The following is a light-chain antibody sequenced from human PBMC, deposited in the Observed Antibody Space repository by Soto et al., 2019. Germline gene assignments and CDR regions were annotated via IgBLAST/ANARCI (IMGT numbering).Light chain of an antibody. CDR3: QQYNNWPHT. V-gene: IGKV3-15*01. J-gene: IGKJ5*01. CDR1: QSVSSN. Sequence: EIVMTQSPVTLSMSPGERATLSCRASQSVSSNLAWYQQKPGQAPRLLFYGESTRATGIPARFSGGGSGTDXXLTVSSLQSEDFALYYCQQYNNWPHTFGQGTRLEIK. CDR2: GES.